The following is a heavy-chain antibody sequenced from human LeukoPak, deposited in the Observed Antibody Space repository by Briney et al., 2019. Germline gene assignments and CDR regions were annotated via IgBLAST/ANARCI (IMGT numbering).Heavy chain of an antibody. Sequence: SETLSLTCTISGDSTNTYFWSWIRQPPGKGLEWIGYIYYTGTTNYNPSLKSRVTISVDTSKNQFSLKLSSVTAADTAVYYCARASGYYGSGSYQIDYWGQGTLVTVSS. CDR2: IYYTGTT. V-gene: IGHV4-59*01. CDR1: GDSTNTYF. D-gene: IGHD3-10*01. CDR3: ARASGYYGSGSYQIDY. J-gene: IGHJ4*02.